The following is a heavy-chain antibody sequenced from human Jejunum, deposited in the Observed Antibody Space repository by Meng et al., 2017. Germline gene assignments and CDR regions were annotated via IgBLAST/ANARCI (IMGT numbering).Heavy chain of an antibody. D-gene: IGHD4-17*01. CDR2: VIPVLDMA. V-gene: IGHV1-69*10. CDR3: ARDQYGDYAFDY. Sequence: QVQLVHSGAEVKKPGSSVKVSCKASGGTFSNYTISWVRQAPGQGLEWMGRVIPVLDMANYAQKFQDRVTITADKSTSTAYMELSSLRSEDTAVYYCARDQYGDYAFDYWGQGTLVTVSS. J-gene: IGHJ4*02. CDR1: GGTFSNYT.